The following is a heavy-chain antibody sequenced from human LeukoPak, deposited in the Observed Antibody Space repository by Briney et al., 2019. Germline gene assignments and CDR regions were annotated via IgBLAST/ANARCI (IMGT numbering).Heavy chain of an antibody. V-gene: IGHV4-61*02. J-gene: IGHJ6*04. D-gene: IGHD3-10*01. Sequence: SQTLSLTCTVSGGSISSGSYYWNWIRRPAGKGLEWIGRIYTSGSTNYNPSLKSRITISVDTSKNQFSLKLSSVTAADTAVYYCARLYYYGSLDVWGKGTTVTISS. CDR3: ARLYYYGSLDV. CDR2: IYTSGST. CDR1: GGSISSGSYY.